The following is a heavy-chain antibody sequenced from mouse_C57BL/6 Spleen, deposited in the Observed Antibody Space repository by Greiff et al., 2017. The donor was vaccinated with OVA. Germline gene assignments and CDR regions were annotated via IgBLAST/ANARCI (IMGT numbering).Heavy chain of an antibody. CDR3: ANYYYGSTYRYFDV. CDR2: ISSGSSTI. CDR1: GFTFSDYG. V-gene: IGHV5-17*01. Sequence: DVMLVESGGGLVKPGGFLKLSCAASGFTFSDYGMHWVRQAPEKGLEWVAYISSGSSTIYYADTVKGRFTISRDNAKNTLFLQMTSLRSEDTAMYYCANYYYGSTYRYFDVWGTGTTVTVSS. D-gene: IGHD1-1*01. J-gene: IGHJ1*03.